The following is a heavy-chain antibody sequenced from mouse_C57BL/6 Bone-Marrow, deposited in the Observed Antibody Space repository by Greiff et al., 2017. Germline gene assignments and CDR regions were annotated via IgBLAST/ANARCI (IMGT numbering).Heavy chain of an antibody. CDR1: GYTFTDYY. V-gene: IGHV1-19*01. Sequence: EVKLMESGPVLVKPGASVKMSCKASGYTFTDYYMNWVKQSHGKSLEWIGVINPYNGGTSYNQKFKGKATLTVDKSSSTAYMELNSLTSEDSAVYYCARYVDYYAMDYWGQGTSVTVSS. CDR2: INPYNGGT. J-gene: IGHJ4*01. CDR3: ARYVDYYAMDY.